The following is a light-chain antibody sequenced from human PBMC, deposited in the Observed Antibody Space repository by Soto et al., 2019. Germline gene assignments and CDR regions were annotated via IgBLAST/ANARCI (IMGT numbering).Light chain of an antibody. CDR2: GAS. CDR1: QSVSSTY. CDR3: QQYGRSPWA. V-gene: IGKV3-20*01. Sequence: EIVLTQSPGTLSLSPGERATLSCRASQSVSSTYLAWYQQKPGQAPRLLIYGASSRATGIPDRFSGSGSGTDLPLTISRLEPEDFAVYYCQQYGRSPWAFGQGTKVEIK. J-gene: IGKJ1*01.